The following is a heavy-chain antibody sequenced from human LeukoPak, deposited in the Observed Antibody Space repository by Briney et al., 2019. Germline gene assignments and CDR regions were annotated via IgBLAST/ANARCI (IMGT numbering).Heavy chain of an antibody. CDR2: TYYRSKWYN. CDR3: ARWAAGHGMDV. V-gene: IGHV6-1*01. CDR1: GYSVSSNSAG. Sequence: SQTLSLTCAIYGYSVSSNSAGWNWIRLSPSRGLEWLGRTYYRSKWYNDYAVSVESRITINPDTSKNQFSLQLNSVTPEDTAVYYCARWAAGHGMDVWGQGTTVTVS. D-gene: IGHD6-13*01. J-gene: IGHJ6*02.